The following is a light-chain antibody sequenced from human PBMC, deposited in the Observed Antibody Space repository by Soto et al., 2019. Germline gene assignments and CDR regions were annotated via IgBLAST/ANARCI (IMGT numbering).Light chain of an antibody. CDR3: NSYTAFNTRV. Sequence: QSALAQPASVSGSLGQSITISCTGTSSDVCAYEYVSWYQQHPGKVPKLLIYEVSDRPPGISDRFSGSKSGNTASLTISRLQSEDEADYYCNSYTAFNTRVFGTGTKLTVL. J-gene: IGLJ1*01. V-gene: IGLV2-14*01. CDR2: EVS. CDR1: SSDVCAYEY.